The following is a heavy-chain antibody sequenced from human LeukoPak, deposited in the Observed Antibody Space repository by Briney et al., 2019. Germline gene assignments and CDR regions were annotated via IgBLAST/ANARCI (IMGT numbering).Heavy chain of an antibody. CDR2: IYYSGSA. CDR1: GDSITIGVSY. Sequence: SETLSLTRSDSGDSITIGVSYWAWTRQPPGKGLEWIGTIYYSGSAGSPYYNPSLKSRVTISVDTSKNQFPLNLSSVTAADTAIYYCARHLYDKTGRPLDSWGQGTLVTVSS. V-gene: IGHV4-39*01. CDR3: ARHLYDKTGRPLDS. D-gene: IGHD3-9*01. J-gene: IGHJ4*02.